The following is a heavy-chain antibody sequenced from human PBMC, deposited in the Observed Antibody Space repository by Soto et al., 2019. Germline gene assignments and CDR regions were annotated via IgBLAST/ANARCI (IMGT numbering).Heavy chain of an antibody. V-gene: IGHV5-10-1*01. Sequence: GESLKISCKGSGYSFTSYWISWVRQMPGKGLEWMGRIDPSDSYTNYSPSFQGHVPISADKSISTAYLQWSSLKASDTAMYYCASTAPGGMDVWGQGTTVTVSS. CDR3: ASTAPGGMDV. J-gene: IGHJ6*02. CDR2: IDPSDSYT. CDR1: GYSFTSYW. D-gene: IGHD1-1*01.